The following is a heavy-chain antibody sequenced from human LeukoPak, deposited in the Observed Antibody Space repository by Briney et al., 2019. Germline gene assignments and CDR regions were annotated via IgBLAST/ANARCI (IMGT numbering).Heavy chain of an antibody. CDR3: AKTVAILWFGEFMYYFDY. J-gene: IGHJ4*02. D-gene: IGHD3-10*01. CDR1: GFTFSSYA. V-gene: IGHV3-23*01. Sequence: GGSLRLSCAASGFTFSSYAMSWVRQAPGKGLEWVSAISGSGGSTYYADSVKGRFTISRDNSKNTLYLQMNSLRPEDTAVYYCAKTVAILWFGEFMYYFDYWGQGTLVTVSS. CDR2: ISGSGGST.